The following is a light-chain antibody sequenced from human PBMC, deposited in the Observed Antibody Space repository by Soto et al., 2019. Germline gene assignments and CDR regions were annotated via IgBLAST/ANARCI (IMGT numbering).Light chain of an antibody. J-gene: IGKJ4*01. CDR2: GVS. CDR1: QRLSSN. Sequence: EIVMTQSPATLSVSPGERATLSCRASQRLSSNLAWYQQKPGQAPRLLIYGVSTRATGVPARFSGSGSGTEFTLTLSSLQSEDSAVYYCQQYKNWLALTFGGGTKVEIK. CDR3: QQYKNWLALT. V-gene: IGKV3-15*01.